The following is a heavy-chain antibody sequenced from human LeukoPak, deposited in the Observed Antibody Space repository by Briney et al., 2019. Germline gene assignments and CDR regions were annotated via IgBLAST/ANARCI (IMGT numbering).Heavy chain of an antibody. CDR3: ARQAALAGPGIDY. D-gene: IGHD6-19*01. J-gene: IGHJ4*02. CDR1: GYNFATYW. CDR2: ISPADSDT. V-gene: IGHV5-51*01. Sequence: GESLKISCQVSGYNFATYWIGWVRQMPGKGLEWMGIISPADSDTRYSPSFQGQVTISADKSINTAYLQWSSLRASDTAIYCCARQAALAGPGIDYWGQGTLVTVSS.